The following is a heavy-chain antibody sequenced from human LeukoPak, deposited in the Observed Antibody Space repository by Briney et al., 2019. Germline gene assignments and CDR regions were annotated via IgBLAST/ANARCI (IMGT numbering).Heavy chain of an antibody. J-gene: IGHJ5*02. Sequence: GGSLRLSCAASGFTFSSYAMSWVRQAPGKGLEWVSAISGSGGSTHYADSVKGRFTISRDNSKNTLYLQMNSLRAEDTAVYYCAKAVPTIAARLCRFDPWGQGTLVTVSS. CDR2: ISGSGGST. D-gene: IGHD6-6*01. CDR1: GFTFSSYA. V-gene: IGHV3-23*01. CDR3: AKAVPTIAARLCRFDP.